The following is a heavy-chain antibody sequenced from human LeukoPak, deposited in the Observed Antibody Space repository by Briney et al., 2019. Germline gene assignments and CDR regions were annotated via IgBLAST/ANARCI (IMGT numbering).Heavy chain of an antibody. CDR2: ISGSGGST. D-gene: IGHD3-3*01. V-gene: IGHV3-23*01. CDR3: ARLYVEALDAFDI. Sequence: GGSLRLSCAASGFTFSSYAMSWVRQAPGKGLEWVSAISGSGGSTYYADSVKGRFTISRDNSKNTLYLQMNSLRAEDTAVYYCARLYVEALDAFDIWGQGTMVTVSS. J-gene: IGHJ3*02. CDR1: GFTFSSYA.